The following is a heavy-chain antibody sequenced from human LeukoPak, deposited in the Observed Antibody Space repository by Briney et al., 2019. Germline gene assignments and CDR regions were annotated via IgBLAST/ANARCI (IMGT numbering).Heavy chain of an antibody. V-gene: IGHV1-2*02. CDR2: ISPNNGGT. J-gene: IGHJ6*03. D-gene: IGHD2-2*01. CDR1: GYIFTGSY. Sequence: ASVKVSCKASGYIFTGSYIHWVRQAPGQGLEWTGWISPNNGGTNYAQKFQGRVTMTRDTSITTVFMELRSLRYDDTAVYYCARGVYCSTSSCSGGLGYYFYFMDVWGKGTTVTVSS. CDR3: ARGVYCSTSSCSGGLGYYFYFMDV.